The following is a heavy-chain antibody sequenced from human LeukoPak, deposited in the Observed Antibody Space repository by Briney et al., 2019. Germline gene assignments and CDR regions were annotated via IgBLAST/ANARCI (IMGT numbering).Heavy chain of an antibody. CDR2: ISSSSSYI. CDR1: GFTFDDYA. D-gene: IGHD3-3*01. V-gene: IGHV3-21*01. J-gene: IGHJ4*02. CDR3: ARPRPNYDFWSGYSSLIDY. Sequence: GRSLRLSCAASGFTFDDYAMHWVRQAPGKGLEWVSSISSSSSYIYYADSVKGRFTISRDDAKNSLYLQMNSLRAEDTAVYYCARPRPNYDFWSGYSSLIDYWGQGTLVTVSS.